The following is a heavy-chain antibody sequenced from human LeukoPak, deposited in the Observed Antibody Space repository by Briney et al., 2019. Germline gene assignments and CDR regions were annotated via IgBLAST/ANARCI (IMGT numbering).Heavy chain of an antibody. D-gene: IGHD3-22*01. CDR3: AKDRPNHYGSNGHYYRRDGDY. CDR1: GFTFSSYG. CDR2: ITSSGDGT. V-gene: IGHV3-23*01. J-gene: IGHJ4*02. Sequence: PGGSLRLSCAASGFTFSSYGMHWVRQAPGKGLQWVSSITSSGDGTYYADSVKGRFTISRDNSENMLYLQMNSLRVEDTAVYFCAKDRPNHYGSNGHYYRRDGDYWGQGTLVTVSS.